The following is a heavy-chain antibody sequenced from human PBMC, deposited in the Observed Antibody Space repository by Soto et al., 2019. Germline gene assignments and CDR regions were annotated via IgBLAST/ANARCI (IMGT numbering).Heavy chain of an antibody. CDR1: NDSSSRYY. Sequence: VTISCTAPNDSSSRYYMHGGRQAPGKGLEWMGVINPHGGSTAYAQKFKGRVTLTRDTSASTVYMEVSSLTSEDTAMYYCARSSGGNFGIIIEGTNWFAPWGQGTLITFSS. J-gene: IGHJ5*02. V-gene: IGHV1-46*01. D-gene: IGHD1-26*01. CDR3: ARSSGGNFGIIIEGTNWFAP. CDR2: INPHGGST.